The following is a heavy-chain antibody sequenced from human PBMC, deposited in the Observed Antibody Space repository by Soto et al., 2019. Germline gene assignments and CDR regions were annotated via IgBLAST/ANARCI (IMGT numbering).Heavy chain of an antibody. J-gene: IGHJ4*01. V-gene: IGHV1-8*01. CDR2: MNPNSGNT. Sequence: QVQLVQSGAEVKKPGASVKVSCKASGYTFTSYDINWVRQATGQGLEWMGWMNPNSGNTGYSQKFQGSVTKTRNTSMSTAYTELSSLRSDDTAVYDCGREEAALGNDYRGQETQVIVS. CDR1: GYTFTSYD. CDR3: GREEAALGNDY. D-gene: IGHD2-15*01.